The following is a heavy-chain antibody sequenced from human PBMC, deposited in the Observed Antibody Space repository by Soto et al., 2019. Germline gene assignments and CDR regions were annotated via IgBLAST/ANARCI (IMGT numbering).Heavy chain of an antibody. V-gene: IGHV1-8*01. CDR1: GYTFTSYD. CDR2: MNPNSGNT. CDR3: ARGPMDIAARRGGYYYGMDV. J-gene: IGHJ6*02. D-gene: IGHD6-6*01. Sequence: ASVKVSCKASGYTFTSYDINWVRQATGQGLEWMGWMNPNSGNTGYAQKFQGRVTMTRNTSISTAYMELSSLRSEDTAVYYCARGPMDIAARRGGYYYGMDVWGQGTTVTVSS.